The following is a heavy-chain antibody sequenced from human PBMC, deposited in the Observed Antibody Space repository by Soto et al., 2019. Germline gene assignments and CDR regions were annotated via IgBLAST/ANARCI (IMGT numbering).Heavy chain of an antibody. Sequence: ASVKVSCKASGYTFTSYGISWVRQAPGQGLEWMGWISAYNGNTNYAQKLQGRVTMTTDTSTSTAYMELRSLRSDDTAVYYCARDHKQWLVRERHYYYGMDVWGRGTTVTVSS. CDR3: ARDHKQWLVRERHYYYGMDV. J-gene: IGHJ6*02. CDR2: ISAYNGNT. V-gene: IGHV1-18*01. CDR1: GYTFTSYG. D-gene: IGHD6-19*01.